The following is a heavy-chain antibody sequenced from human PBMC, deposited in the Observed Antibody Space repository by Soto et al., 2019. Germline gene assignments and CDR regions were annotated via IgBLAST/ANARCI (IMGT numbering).Heavy chain of an antibody. D-gene: IGHD2-21*02. CDR1: GGTFSSYA. J-gene: IGHJ4*02. V-gene: IGHV1-69*13. Sequence: SVKVCCKASGGTFSSYAISWVRQAPGQGLEWMGGIIPIFGTANYAQKFQGRVTITADESASTAYMELSSLRSEDTAVYYCAGLGCGGDCYHKIPKYYFDYWGQGTLVTVSS. CDR2: IIPIFGTA. CDR3: AGLGCGGDCYHKIPKYYFDY.